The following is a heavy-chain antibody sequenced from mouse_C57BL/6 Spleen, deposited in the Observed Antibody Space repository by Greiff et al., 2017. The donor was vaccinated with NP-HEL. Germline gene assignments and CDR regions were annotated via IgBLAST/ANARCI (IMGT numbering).Heavy chain of an antibody. V-gene: IGHV1-4*01. CDR1: GYTFTSYT. J-gene: IGHJ1*03. CDR3: AREAFYYGSSPYFDV. Sequence: QVQLKESGAELARPGASVKMSCKASGYTFTSYTMHWVKQRPGQGLEWIGYINPSSGYTKYNQKFKDKATLTADKSSSTAYMQLSSLASEDSAVYYCAREAFYYGSSPYFDVWGTGTTVTVSS. D-gene: IGHD1-1*01. CDR2: INPSSGYT.